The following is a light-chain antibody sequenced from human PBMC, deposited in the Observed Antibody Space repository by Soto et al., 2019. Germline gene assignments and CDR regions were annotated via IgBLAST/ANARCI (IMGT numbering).Light chain of an antibody. CDR3: QQRSNWPREVT. Sequence: EIVLTQSPATLSLSPGERATLSCRASQSVSSYLAWYQQKPGQAPRLLIYDASNRATGIPARFSGSGSGTDFTLTISSLDPEDFAVYYCQQRSNWPREVTFGQGTRLEIK. CDR1: QSVSSY. V-gene: IGKV3-11*01. CDR2: DAS. J-gene: IGKJ5*01.